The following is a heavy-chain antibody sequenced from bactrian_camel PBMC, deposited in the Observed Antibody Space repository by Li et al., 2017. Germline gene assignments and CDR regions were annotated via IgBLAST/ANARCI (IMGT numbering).Heavy chain of an antibody. J-gene: IGHJ4*01. CDR3: VRTAVSSDPLY. CDR2: ITSGGTSGGATT. Sequence: QVQLVESGGGLVQPGGSLILSCAASGFTFSSNWMYWVRQAPGKGLEWVSTITSGGTSGGATTYYADSVKGRFTMSRDNAKNTVYLQMNSLKPEDTAVYYCVRTAVSSDPLYWGQGTQVTVS. CDR1: GFTFSSNW. D-gene: IGHD7*01. V-gene: IGHV3S25*01.